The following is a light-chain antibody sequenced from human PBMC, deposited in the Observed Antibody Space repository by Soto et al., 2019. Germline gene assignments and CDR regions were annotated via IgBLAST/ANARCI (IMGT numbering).Light chain of an antibody. V-gene: IGKV3-20*01. J-gene: IGKJ2*01. Sequence: EMVLTQSPGTLSLIPGQGATLSCRASQSVRSGSLAWYQQKPGQAPRLLIYGASSRATDIPDRFSGSGYGTDFTLTISRLEPEDFAVYYCQHYADSPHTFGQGTKLEIK. CDR2: GAS. CDR1: QSVRSGS. CDR3: QHYADSPHT.